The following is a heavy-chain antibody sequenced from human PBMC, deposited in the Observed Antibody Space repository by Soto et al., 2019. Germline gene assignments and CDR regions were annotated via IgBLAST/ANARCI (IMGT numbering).Heavy chain of an antibody. CDR3: ARDKDYYDSSGYPY. J-gene: IGHJ4*02. CDR1: GFTFSSYS. V-gene: IGHV3-48*02. Sequence: GSLRLSCAASGFTFSSYSMNWVRQAPEKGLEWVSYISSSSSTIYYADSVKGRFTISRDNAKNSLYLQMNSLRDEDTAVYYCARDKDYYDSSGYPYWGQGTLVTVSS. CDR2: ISSSSSTI. D-gene: IGHD3-22*01.